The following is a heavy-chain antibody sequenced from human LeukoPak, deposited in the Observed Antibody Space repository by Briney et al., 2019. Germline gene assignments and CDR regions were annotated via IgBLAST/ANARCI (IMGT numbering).Heavy chain of an antibody. J-gene: IGHJ3*01. D-gene: IGHD3-10*01. V-gene: IGHV1-18*01. Sequence: EAAVTVSCKTSGYTFPSHGIAWVRQAAGQGLEWLGWINPYNGNTYYAQKVQGTVTMTTDTSATTAYMELRSLRSDDTAVYYCARGNYGALDFWGQGTMVTVSS. CDR2: INPYNGNT. CDR3: ARGNYGALDF. CDR1: GYTFPSHG.